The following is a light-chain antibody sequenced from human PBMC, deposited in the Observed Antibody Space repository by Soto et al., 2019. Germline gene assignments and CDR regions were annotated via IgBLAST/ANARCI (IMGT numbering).Light chain of an antibody. Sequence: QSVLTQPASVSASLGQSITISCTGTSSDVGSYNYVSWYQQHPGKAPKLLIYEVTTRPSGVSNRFSGSKSGNTASLTISELQPEDEADYYCSSYTTTNTPVVFGGGTKLTVL. CDR2: EVT. CDR1: SSDVGSYNY. J-gene: IGLJ2*01. V-gene: IGLV2-14*01. CDR3: SSYTTTNTPVV.